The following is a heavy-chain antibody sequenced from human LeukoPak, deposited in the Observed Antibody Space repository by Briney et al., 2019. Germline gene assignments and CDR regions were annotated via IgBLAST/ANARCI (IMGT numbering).Heavy chain of an antibody. V-gene: IGHV3-21*01. CDR2: ISSSSSYI. Sequence: PGGSLRLSCAASGFTFSSYSMNWVRQAPGKGLEWVSSISSSSSYIYYADSVKGRFTISRDNAKNSLYLQMNSLRAEDTAVYYCAREGIVLVSAADNYFDYWGQGTLVTVSS. CDR1: GFTFSSYS. CDR3: AREGIVLVSAADNYFDY. D-gene: IGHD2-2*01. J-gene: IGHJ4*02.